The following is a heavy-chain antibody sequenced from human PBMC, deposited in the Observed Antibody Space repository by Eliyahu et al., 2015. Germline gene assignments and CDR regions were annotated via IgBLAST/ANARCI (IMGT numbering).Heavy chain of an antibody. CDR3: VKDRVGSQWELNTRDDY. J-gene: IGHJ4*02. CDR2: ISSNGGST. D-gene: IGHD1-26*01. Sequence: EVQLVESGGGLVQPGGSLRLSCSASGFPFRSYAMHWVRQAPGKGLEYVSAISSNGGSTYYADSVKGRFTISRDNSKNTLYLQMSSLRAEDTAVYYCVKDRVGSQWELNTRDDYWGQGTLVTVSS. CDR1: GFPFRSYA. V-gene: IGHV3-64D*06.